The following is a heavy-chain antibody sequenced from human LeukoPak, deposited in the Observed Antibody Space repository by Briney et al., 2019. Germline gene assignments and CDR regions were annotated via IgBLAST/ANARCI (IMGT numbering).Heavy chain of an antibody. Sequence: ASVKVSCKASGYTFTGYYMHWVRQAPGQGLEWMGRINPNSGGTNYAQKFQGRVTMTRDTSISTAYMELSRLRSDDTAVYYCARGYCSSTSCRYYYMDVWGKGTTATVSS. D-gene: IGHD2-2*01. CDR2: INPNSGGT. CDR3: ARGYCSSTSCRYYYMDV. J-gene: IGHJ6*03. CDR1: GYTFTGYY. V-gene: IGHV1-2*06.